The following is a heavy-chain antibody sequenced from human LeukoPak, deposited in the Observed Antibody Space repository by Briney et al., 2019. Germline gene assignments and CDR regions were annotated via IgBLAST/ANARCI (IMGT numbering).Heavy chain of an antibody. D-gene: IGHD6-19*01. CDR3: ARVSPFDVAGYYYYYYYMDV. Sequence: SVKVSCKASGGTFSSYAISWVRQAPGQGLEWMGGIIPIFGTANYAQKFQGRVTITADKSTSTAYMELSSLRSEDTAVYYCARVSPFDVAGYYYYYYYMDVWGKGTTVTVSS. V-gene: IGHV1-69*06. CDR2: IIPIFGTA. J-gene: IGHJ6*03. CDR1: GGTFSSYA.